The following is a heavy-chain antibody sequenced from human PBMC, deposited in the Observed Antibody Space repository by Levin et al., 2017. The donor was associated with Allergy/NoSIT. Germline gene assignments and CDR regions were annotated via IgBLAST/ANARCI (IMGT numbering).Heavy chain of an antibody. V-gene: IGHV1-69*13. D-gene: IGHD3-10*01. CDR3: ASLYGSGSYFYDYGMDV. CDR2: IIPIFGTA. Sequence: SVKVSCKASGGTFSSYAISWVRQAPGQGLEWMGGIIPIFGTANYAQKFQGRVTITADESTSTAYMELSSLRSEDTAVYYCASLYGSGSYFYDYGMDVWGQGTTVTVSS. J-gene: IGHJ6*02. CDR1: GGTFSSYA.